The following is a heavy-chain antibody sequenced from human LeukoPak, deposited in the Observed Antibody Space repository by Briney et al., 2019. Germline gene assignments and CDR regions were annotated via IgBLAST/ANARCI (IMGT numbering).Heavy chain of an antibody. D-gene: IGHD6-13*01. CDR1: GGTFSSYA. V-gene: IGHV1-69*05. CDR2: IIPIFGTA. Sequence: SVKVSCKASGGTFSSYAISWVRQAPGQGLEWMGGIIPIFGTANYAQKFQGRVTITTDESTSTAYMELSSLRSEDTAVYYCALNSAAAGTWYDYWGHGTLVTVSS. J-gene: IGHJ4*01. CDR3: ALNSAAAGTWYDY.